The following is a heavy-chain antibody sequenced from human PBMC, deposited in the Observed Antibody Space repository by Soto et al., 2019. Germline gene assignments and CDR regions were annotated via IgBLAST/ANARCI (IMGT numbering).Heavy chain of an antibody. V-gene: IGHV4-39*01. Sequence: KPSETLSLTCTVSGGSISSSSYYWGWIRQPPGKGLEWIGSIYYSGSTYYNPSLKSRVTISVDTSKNQFSLKLSSVTAADTAVYYCASTSRHWNGRDFDYWGQGTLVTVSS. J-gene: IGHJ4*02. CDR1: GGSISSSSYY. D-gene: IGHD1-1*01. CDR3: ASTSRHWNGRDFDY. CDR2: IYYSGST.